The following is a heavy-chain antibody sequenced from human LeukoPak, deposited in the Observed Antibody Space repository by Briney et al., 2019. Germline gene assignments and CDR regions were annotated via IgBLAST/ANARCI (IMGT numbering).Heavy chain of an antibody. CDR1: GYSISSGYY. CDR3: ARDRDLLGYCTNGVCYKGYDY. D-gene: IGHD2-8*01. J-gene: IGHJ4*02. CDR2: IYHSGST. V-gene: IGHV4-38-2*02. Sequence: PSETLSLTCTVSGYSISSGYYRDWIRQPPGKGLEWIGSIYHSGSTYYNPSLKSRVTISVGTSKNQFSLKLSSVTAADTAVYYCARDRDLLGYCTNGVCYKGYDYWGQGTLVTVSS.